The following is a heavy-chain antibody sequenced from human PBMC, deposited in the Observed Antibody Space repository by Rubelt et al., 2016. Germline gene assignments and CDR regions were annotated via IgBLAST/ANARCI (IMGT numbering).Heavy chain of an antibody. CDR3: TRDGFQFSLDV. D-gene: IGHD3-10*01. Sequence: LEWVTVISYDGSNEYYADSVKGRFTISRDTSKNTRYLQMNSLRAEDTAVYYGTRDGFQFSLDVWGQGTTVTVSS. CDR2: ISYDGSNE. J-gene: IGHJ6*02. V-gene: IGHV3-30*04.